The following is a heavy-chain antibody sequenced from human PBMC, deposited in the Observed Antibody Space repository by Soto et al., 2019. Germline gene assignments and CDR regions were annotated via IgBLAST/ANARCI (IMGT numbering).Heavy chain of an antibody. CDR2: ISDDSSYI. CDR3: ATPYYFNH. Sequence: GGSLRLSCAASGFMFSAYTMNWVRQAPGKGLEWLSSISDDSSYIDYADSLRGRFTVSRDNARNSLYLQIHSLGVEDTAVYYCATPYYFNHWGPGTLVAVSS. J-gene: IGHJ1*01. V-gene: IGHV3-21*06. D-gene: IGHD3-16*01. CDR1: GFMFSAYT.